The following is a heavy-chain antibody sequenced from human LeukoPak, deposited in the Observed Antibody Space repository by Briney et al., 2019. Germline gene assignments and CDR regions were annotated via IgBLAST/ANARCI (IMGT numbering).Heavy chain of an antibody. V-gene: IGHV1-8*02. CDR3: ARGYRVLRVDRYPLGY. CDR1: GYTFTGYY. J-gene: IGHJ4*02. D-gene: IGHD1-1*01. CDR2: INPNSGNT. Sequence: GASVKVSCKASGYTFTGYYMHWVRQAPGQGLEWMGWINPNSGNTGYAQKFQGRVTMTRNTSISTAYMELSSLRSEDTAVYYCARGYRVLRVDRYPLGYWGQGTLVTVSS.